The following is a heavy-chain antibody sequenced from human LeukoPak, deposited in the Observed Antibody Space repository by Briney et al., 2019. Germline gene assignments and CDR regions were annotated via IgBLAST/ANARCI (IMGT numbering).Heavy chain of an antibody. D-gene: IGHD3-10*01. J-gene: IGHJ4*02. CDR3: VREIFGLDY. V-gene: IGHV3-7*01. CDR2: INRDGSKK. Sequence: GGCLRLSCAASGFTFSSYWMNWVRRAPGKGLEWVANINRDGSKKYYVDSVKGRFTISRDNAKNSLYLQMNSLRAEDAAVYYCVREIFGLDYWGQGTLVTVSS. CDR1: GFTFSSYW.